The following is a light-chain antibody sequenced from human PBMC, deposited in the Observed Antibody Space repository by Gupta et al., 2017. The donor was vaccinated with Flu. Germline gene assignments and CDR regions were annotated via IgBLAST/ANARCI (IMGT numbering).Light chain of an antibody. Sequence: ISCRSSQGLVYSDGNTYLHWFQQRPGQTPRRLIHLVSYRDSGVPDRFSGSGSGTDFTLKISRVEAEDVGIYFCMQGAHWPWAFGQGTKVEVK. V-gene: IGKV2-30*01. CDR2: LVS. J-gene: IGKJ1*01. CDR1: QGLVYSDGNTY. CDR3: MQGAHWPWA.